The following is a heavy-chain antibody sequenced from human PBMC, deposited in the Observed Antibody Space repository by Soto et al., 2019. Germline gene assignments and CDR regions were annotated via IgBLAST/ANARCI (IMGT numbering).Heavy chain of an antibody. V-gene: IGHV4-31*03. D-gene: IGHD3-16*01. J-gene: IGHJ4*02. CDR3: ARDQKGVLDY. Sequence: SETLSLTCTVSGGSISSGGYYWSWIRQHPGKGLEWIGYIYYSGSTYYNPSLKSRVTISVDTSKNQFSLKLSSVTAADTAVYYCARDQKGVLDYWGQGTLVTVSS. CDR1: GGSISSGGYY. CDR2: IYYSGST.